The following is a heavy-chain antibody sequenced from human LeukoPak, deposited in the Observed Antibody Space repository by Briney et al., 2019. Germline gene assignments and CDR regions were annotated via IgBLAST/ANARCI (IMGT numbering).Heavy chain of an antibody. CDR2: ISAGGGVT. J-gene: IGHJ4*02. Sequence: TGGSLRLSCAASGFTFSSYAMSWVRQAPGKGLEWVSAISAGGGVTYYADSVEGRFTISRDDSKNTLYLQMNSLRAEDTAVYYCAKDGIRWSHFATWGQGTLVTVS. V-gene: IGHV3-23*01. D-gene: IGHD4-23*01. CDR1: GFTFSSYA. CDR3: AKDGIRWSHFAT.